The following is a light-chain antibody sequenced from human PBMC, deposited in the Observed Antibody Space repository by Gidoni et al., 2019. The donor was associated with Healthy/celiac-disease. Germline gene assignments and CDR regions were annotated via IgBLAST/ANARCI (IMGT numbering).Light chain of an antibody. CDR3: QQSYSTPPLT. Sequence: DIQMTQSPSSLSASVGDRVTITCRASQSISRYVNWYQQKPGKAPKLLIYAASSLQSGVPSRFSGSGSGTDFTLTISSLQPEDFATYYCQQSYSTPPLTFGGGTKVEIK. CDR2: AAS. J-gene: IGKJ4*01. CDR1: QSISRY. V-gene: IGKV1-39*01.